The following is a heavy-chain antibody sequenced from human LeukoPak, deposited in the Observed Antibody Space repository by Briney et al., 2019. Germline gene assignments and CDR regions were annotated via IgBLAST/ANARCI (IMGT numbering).Heavy chain of an antibody. CDR1: GFNFEIYW. CDR2: MRQDGSDK. Sequence: GSLRLSCAASGFNFEIYWINWARQAPGKGLEWVANMRQDGSDKYYVDSVKGRFTISRDNAKNSVHQQMNSLRAEDTAVYYCARDLDSSGLSGAFDIWGQGTMVTVS. J-gene: IGHJ3*02. CDR3: ARDLDSSGLSGAFDI. V-gene: IGHV3-7*01. D-gene: IGHD3-22*01.